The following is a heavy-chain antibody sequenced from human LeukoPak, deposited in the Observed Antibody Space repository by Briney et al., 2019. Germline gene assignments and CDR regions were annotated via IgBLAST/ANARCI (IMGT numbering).Heavy chain of an antibody. CDR3: ARDAMSPVTTSPHYFDY. V-gene: IGHV1-46*01. Sequence: ASVKVSCKASGYTFTGYYMHWVRQAPGQGLEWMGIINPSGGSTTYAQKFQGRVTMTRDTSTSTVYMDLSSLRSEDTAVYYCARDAMSPVTTSPHYFDYWGQGTLVTVSS. D-gene: IGHD4-17*01. CDR1: GYTFTGYY. J-gene: IGHJ4*02. CDR2: INPSGGST.